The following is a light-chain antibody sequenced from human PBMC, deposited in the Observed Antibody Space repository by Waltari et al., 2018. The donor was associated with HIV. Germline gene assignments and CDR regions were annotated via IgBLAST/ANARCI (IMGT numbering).Light chain of an antibody. Sequence: DIVMTQSPLSLHVTPGEPDCISCRSSQSLLYSNGYNYLDWYLQKPGQSPQLLIYLGSNRASGVPDRFSGSGSGTDFTLKISRVEAEDVGVYYCMQALQTPLTFGGGTKVEIK. CDR2: LGS. J-gene: IGKJ4*01. V-gene: IGKV2-28*01. CDR3: MQALQTPLT. CDR1: QSLLYSNGYNY.